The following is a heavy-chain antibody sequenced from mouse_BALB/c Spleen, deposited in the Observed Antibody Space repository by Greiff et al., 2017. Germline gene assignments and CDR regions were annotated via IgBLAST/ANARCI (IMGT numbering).Heavy chain of an antibody. J-gene: IGHJ3*01. CDR1: GFNIKDTY. V-gene: IGHV14-3*02. CDR3: APLRRLAY. Sequence: VQLQQSGAELVKPGASVKLSCTASGFNIKDTYMHWVKQRPEQGLEWNGRIDPANGNTKYDPKFQGKATITADTSSNTAYLQLSSLTSEDTAVYYCAPLRRLAYWGQGTLVTVSA. D-gene: IGHD1-2*01. CDR2: IDPANGNT.